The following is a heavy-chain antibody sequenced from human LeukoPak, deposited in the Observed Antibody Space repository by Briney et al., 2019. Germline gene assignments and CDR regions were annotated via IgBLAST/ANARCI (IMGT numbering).Heavy chain of an antibody. Sequence: GGSLRLSCAASGFTFSTSWMTWVRQAPGKGLEWVANIKQDGSDKYYVDSVKGRFTISRDNAKNSVYLQMNSLRAEDTAVYYCARQLGGSGSYWGQGTLVTVSS. CDR2: IKQDGSDK. J-gene: IGHJ4*02. CDR3: ARQLGGSGSY. D-gene: IGHD3-10*01. CDR1: GFTFSTSW. V-gene: IGHV3-7*01.